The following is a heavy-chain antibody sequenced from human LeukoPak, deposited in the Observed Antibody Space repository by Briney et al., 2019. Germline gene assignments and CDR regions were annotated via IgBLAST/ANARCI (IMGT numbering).Heavy chain of an antibody. D-gene: IGHD1-26*01. Sequence: KPSETLSLTCTVPGGSISSSGYYWGWIRQPPGKGLEWIASIYYSGSTYYNPSLKSRVTISVDTSKNQLSLKLSSLTAADTAVYYCARHEYSGSYYGLSWFDPWGQGTLVTVSS. J-gene: IGHJ5*02. V-gene: IGHV4-39*01. CDR3: ARHEYSGSYYGLSWFDP. CDR2: IYYSGST. CDR1: GGSISSSGYY.